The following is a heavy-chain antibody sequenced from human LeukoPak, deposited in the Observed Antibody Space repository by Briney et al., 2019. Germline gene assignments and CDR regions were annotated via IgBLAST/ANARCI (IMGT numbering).Heavy chain of an antibody. J-gene: IGHJ4*02. D-gene: IGHD2-2*01. CDR2: INTNTGNP. CDR1: GYTLTNYA. Sequence: GASVKVSCKASGYTLTNYALNWVRQAPGQGLEWMGWINTNTGNPTYAQGFTGRFVFSLDTSVNTAYLQISSLKAGDTAIYYCARVQGYCSTTSCYPHYWGQGTLVTVSS. V-gene: IGHV7-4-1*02. CDR3: ARVQGYCSTTSCYPHY.